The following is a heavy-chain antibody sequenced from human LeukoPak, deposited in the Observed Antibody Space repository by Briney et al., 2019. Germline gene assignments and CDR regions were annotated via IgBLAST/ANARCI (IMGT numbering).Heavy chain of an antibody. Sequence: VKPSETLSLTCTVSGDSVSNNYWSWIRQPPGRGLEWIGYIYSSGTTNYNPSLKSRVTISVDTSKSQFSLKLSSVTAADTAVYYCARGPTKNYFDSWGQGTVVTVSS. J-gene: IGHJ4*02. V-gene: IGHV4-59*02. CDR3: ARGPTKNYFDS. CDR1: GDSVSNNY. CDR2: IYSSGTT.